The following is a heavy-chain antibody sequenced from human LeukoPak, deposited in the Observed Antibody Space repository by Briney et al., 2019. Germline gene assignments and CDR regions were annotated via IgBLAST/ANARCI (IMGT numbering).Heavy chain of an antibody. CDR2: IYSGGTT. CDR3: ARMLISSGYYVDY. CDR1: GFPVSGYY. Sequence: GGSLRLSCAASGFPVSGYYMSWVRQAPGKGLDWVSVIYSGGTTYDADSVKGRFTISRDESMNMLYLQMNSQRAEDTAIYYCARMLISSGYYVDYWGRGTLVTVFS. D-gene: IGHD3-22*01. V-gene: IGHV3-53*01. J-gene: IGHJ4*02.